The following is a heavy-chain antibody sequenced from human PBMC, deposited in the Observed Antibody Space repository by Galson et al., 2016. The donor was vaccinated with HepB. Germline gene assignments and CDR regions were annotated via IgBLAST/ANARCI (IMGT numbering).Heavy chain of an antibody. D-gene: IGHD6-19*01. CDR3: ASGSGGLAISVAGVAFDF. CDR1: GLTFSNSW. CDR2: INVNGGTT. Sequence: SLRLSCAVSGLTFSNSWVHWVRQGPGKGLVWVSSINVNGGTTKYADAVKGRFTISRDNAKNSLYLQMSSLRGEDTAVYYCASGSGGLAISVAGVAFDFWGQGTLVTVSS. V-gene: IGHV3-74*03. J-gene: IGHJ4*02.